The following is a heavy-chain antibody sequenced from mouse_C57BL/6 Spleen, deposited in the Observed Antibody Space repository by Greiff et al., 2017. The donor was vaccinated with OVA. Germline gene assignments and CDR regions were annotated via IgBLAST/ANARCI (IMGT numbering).Heavy chain of an antibody. CDR3: ARHGSSHWYFDV. Sequence: VQLQQSGPGLVAPSQSLSITCTVSGFSLTSYGVHWVRQPPGKGLEWLVVIWGDGSTTYNSALKSRLSIIKDNSKSQVFLKMNSLQTDDTAMYYCARHGSSHWYFDVWGTGTTVAVSS. J-gene: IGHJ1*03. CDR1: GFSLTSYG. CDR2: IWGDGST. D-gene: IGHD1-1*01. V-gene: IGHV2-6-1*01.